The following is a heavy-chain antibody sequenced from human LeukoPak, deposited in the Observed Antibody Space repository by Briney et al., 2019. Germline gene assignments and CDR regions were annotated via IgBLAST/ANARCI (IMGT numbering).Heavy chain of an antibody. D-gene: IGHD3-9*01. CDR1: GFTFSSYA. CDR3: AREPRYFDWPRYYYYGMDV. J-gene: IGHJ6*02. V-gene: IGHV3-23*01. Sequence: GGSLRLSCAASGFTFSSYAMSWVRQAPGKGLEWLSDISGSGSNTYYADSVKGRFTISRDNSKNTLYLQMNSLRVEDTAVYYCAREPRYFDWPRYYYYGMDVWGQGTTVTVSS. CDR2: ISGSGSNT.